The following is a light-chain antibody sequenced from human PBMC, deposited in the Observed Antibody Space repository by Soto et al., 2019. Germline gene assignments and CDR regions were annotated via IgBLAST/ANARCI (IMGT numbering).Light chain of an antibody. Sequence: DIQMTQSPSTLSASVGDRVTITCRASQTISNWLAWYQQKPGKAPNLLISDASNLQSGVPSRFSGSGSGTEFTLTISSLQPDDIATYYCQQYNSYTLTFGGGTKVDNK. J-gene: IGKJ4*01. CDR2: DAS. V-gene: IGKV1-5*01. CDR1: QTISNW. CDR3: QQYNSYTLT.